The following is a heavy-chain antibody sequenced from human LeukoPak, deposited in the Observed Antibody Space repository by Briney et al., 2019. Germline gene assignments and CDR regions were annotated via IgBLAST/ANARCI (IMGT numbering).Heavy chain of an antibody. D-gene: IGHD3-10*01. V-gene: IGHV3-20*01. J-gene: IGHJ4*02. CDR1: GFTFDDYD. CDR3: AKGGSGTYVAY. CDR2: INWSGGST. Sequence: GVLRLSCAAFGFTFDDYDMSWVRQVPGKGLEWVSGINWSGGSTTYADSVKGRFTISRDNAKNSLFLQMNSLRAEDTALYHCAKGGSGTYVAYWGQGTLVTVSS.